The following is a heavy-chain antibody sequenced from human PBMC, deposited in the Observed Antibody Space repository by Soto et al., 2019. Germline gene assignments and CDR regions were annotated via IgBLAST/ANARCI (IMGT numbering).Heavy chain of an antibody. V-gene: IGHV1-18*01. Sequence: QVQLVQSGAEVKKPGASVKVSCKASGYTFTTYGISCVRRAPGQGLEWMGWISDYNGNTDYAQKFQGRVTMTTDTSTTTAQVELRSLRSDDTAVYYCARGGGYYNPILFDNWGPGTLVTVSS. CDR1: GYTFTTYG. CDR2: ISDYNGNT. D-gene: IGHD1-1*01. CDR3: ARGGGYYNPILFDN. J-gene: IGHJ4*02.